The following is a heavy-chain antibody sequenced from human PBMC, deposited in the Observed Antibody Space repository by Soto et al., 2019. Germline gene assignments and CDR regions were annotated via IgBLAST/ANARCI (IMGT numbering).Heavy chain of an antibody. V-gene: IGHV4-34*01. CDR1: GGSFSGYY. D-gene: IGHD5-12*01. CDR2: INHSGST. J-gene: IGHJ4*02. CDR3: ASGGYGRDY. Sequence: SETLSLTCAVYGGSFSGYYWSWIRQPPGKGLEWIGEINHSGSTNYNPSLKSRVTISVDTSKNQFSLKLSSVTAADTAVYYCASGGYGRDYWGQGTLVTVSS.